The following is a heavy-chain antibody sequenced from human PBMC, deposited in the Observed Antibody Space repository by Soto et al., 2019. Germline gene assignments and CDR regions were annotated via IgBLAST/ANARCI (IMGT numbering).Heavy chain of an antibody. Sequence: ASVKVSCKASGYTFTSYGISWVRQAPGQGLEWMGWISTFNSHTDYAQKVQGRVAMTTDRSTGTAYMELRSLRSDDTAVYHCGAYDSSGYVWGQGTLVTVSS. J-gene: IGHJ4*02. CDR2: ISTFNSHT. V-gene: IGHV1-18*01. CDR3: GAYDSSGYV. CDR1: GYTFTSYG. D-gene: IGHD3-22*01.